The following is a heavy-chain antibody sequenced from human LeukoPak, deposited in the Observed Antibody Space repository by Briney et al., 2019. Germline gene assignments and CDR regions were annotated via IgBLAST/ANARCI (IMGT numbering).Heavy chain of an antibody. D-gene: IGHD1-26*01. CDR3: ARHGPIGPKQGYFDH. CDR2: THHTGDT. CDR1: GGSISTYY. J-gene: IGHJ4*02. V-gene: IGHV4-59*08. Sequence: PSETLSLTCTVSGGSISTYYWTWIRQPPGKGLEWIAYTHHTGDTNYNPSLKSRVSISLDTSKNQYSLKLHSVTAADTAVYYCARHGPIGPKQGYFDHWGQGALVTVSS.